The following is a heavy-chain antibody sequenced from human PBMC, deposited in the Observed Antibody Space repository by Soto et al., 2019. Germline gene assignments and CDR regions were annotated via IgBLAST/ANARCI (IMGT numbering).Heavy chain of an antibody. J-gene: IGHJ6*02. Sequence: PGGSLRLSCAASGFTFSRHAMNWVRQAPGKXLEWVSVISGSGGSTYYADSVKGRFIISRDNSKNTLYLQMNSLRAEDTAFYYCAKDSDYHDSSGHYPWYDGMDVWGQGTAVTVSS. CDR2: ISGSGGST. V-gene: IGHV3-23*01. CDR3: AKDSDYHDSSGHYPWYDGMDV. CDR1: GFTFSRHA. D-gene: IGHD3-22*01.